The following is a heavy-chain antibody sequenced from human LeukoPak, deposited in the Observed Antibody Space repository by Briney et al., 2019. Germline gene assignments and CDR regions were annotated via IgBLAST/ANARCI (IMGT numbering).Heavy chain of an antibody. CDR3: ARDFDY. CDR2: IYHSGYT. Sequence: PSGTLSLTCAVSGDSISSSWWSWVRQPPGKGLEWIGEIYHSGYTNYNPSLKSRVTISVDKSNNQFSLNLISVTAADTAVYYCARDFDYWGQGTLVTVSS. V-gene: IGHV4-4*02. CDR1: GDSISSSW. J-gene: IGHJ4*02.